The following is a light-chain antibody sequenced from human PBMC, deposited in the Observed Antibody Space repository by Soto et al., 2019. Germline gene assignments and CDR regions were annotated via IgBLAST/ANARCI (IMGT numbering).Light chain of an antibody. CDR2: GAS. CDR1: QGVSRK. V-gene: IGKV3-15*01. J-gene: IGKJ4*01. CDR3: QQYHTWPFT. Sequence: DIVMTQSPATLSVAPGERVTFSCRASQGVSRKLAWYQHKPGQAPRLLISGASTGATGIPARFSGSGSGTEVTLTISSRQSEDCAIYSCQQYHTWPFTFGGGTKVEIK.